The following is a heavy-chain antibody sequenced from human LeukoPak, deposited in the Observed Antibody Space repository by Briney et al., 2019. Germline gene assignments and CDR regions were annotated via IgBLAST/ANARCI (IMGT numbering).Heavy chain of an antibody. CDR2: ISGSGGST. J-gene: IGHJ6*02. CDR3: ARDSSGFYYYGMDV. V-gene: IGHV3-23*01. Sequence: PGGSLRLSCAASGFIFPNYAMNWVRQAPGKGLEWVSAISGSGGSTYYADSVKGRFTISRDNSKNTLYLQMNSLRAEDTAVYYCARDSSGFYYYGMDVWGQGTTVTVSS. D-gene: IGHD3-22*01. CDR1: GFIFPNYA.